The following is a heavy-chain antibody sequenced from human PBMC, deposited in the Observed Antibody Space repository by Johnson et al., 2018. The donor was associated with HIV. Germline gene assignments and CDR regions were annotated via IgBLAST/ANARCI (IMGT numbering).Heavy chain of an antibody. CDR1: GLTVSSSY. D-gene: IGHD1-7*01. V-gene: IGHV3-66*02. CDR2: IYRGGST. CDR3: AKDPNWNYVGYAFDI. Sequence: VQLVESGGGLVQPGGSLRLSCAPSGLTVSSSYMSWVRQAPGKGLEWVSVIYRGGSTYYADSVKGRFTISRDNSKNTLYLQMNSLRAEDTALYYCAKDPNWNYVGYAFDIWGQGTMVTVSS. J-gene: IGHJ3*02.